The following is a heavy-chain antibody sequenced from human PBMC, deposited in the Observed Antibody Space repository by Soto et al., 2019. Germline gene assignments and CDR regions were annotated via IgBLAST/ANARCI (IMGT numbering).Heavy chain of an antibody. CDR2: VKSKTEGGTV. J-gene: IGHJ4*02. D-gene: IGHD3-22*01. CDR1: GFTFNNAW. CDR3: AAMSGHSSVGFDH. V-gene: IGHV3-15*01. Sequence: VQLVESGGGLVKPGGSLRLSCAASGFTFNNAWMSWVRQAPGKGLEWVGRVKSKTEGGTVDYAAPVKGRFSISRDDSTNTVYVQMTSLKTEDTPVYYWAAMSGHSSVGFDHWGQGTLVTVSS.